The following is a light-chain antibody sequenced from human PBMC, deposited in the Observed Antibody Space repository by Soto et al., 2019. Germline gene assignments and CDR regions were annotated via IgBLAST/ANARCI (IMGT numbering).Light chain of an antibody. CDR2: GAS. V-gene: IGKV3-20*01. Sequence: VLTQSPGTLSLSPGERATLSCRASQSVSSSYLAWYQQKPGQAPRLLIYGASSRATGIPDRFSGSGSGTDFTLTISRLEPEDFAVYYCQQYGSSQTFGQGTKV. CDR1: QSVSSSY. J-gene: IGKJ1*01. CDR3: QQYGSSQT.